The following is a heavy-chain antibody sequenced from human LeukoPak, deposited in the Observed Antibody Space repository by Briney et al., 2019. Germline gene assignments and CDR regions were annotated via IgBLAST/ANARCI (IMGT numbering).Heavy chain of an antibody. CDR3: ARDKVVTAIEEGWFDP. V-gene: IGHV4-61*01. CDR2: IYYSGST. CDR1: GDSVSSSSYY. Sequence: SETLSLTCTVSGDSVSSSSYYWGWIRQPPGKGLEWIGYIYYSGSTNYNPSLKSRVTISLDTPKNQFSLKLGSVTAADTAVYYCARDKVVTAIEEGWFDPWGQGTLVTVSS. D-gene: IGHD2-21*02. J-gene: IGHJ5*02.